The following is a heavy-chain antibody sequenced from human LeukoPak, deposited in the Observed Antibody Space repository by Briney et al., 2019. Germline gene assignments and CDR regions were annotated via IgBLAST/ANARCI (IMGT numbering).Heavy chain of an antibody. CDR3: ARFPYFEGFDY. V-gene: IGHV4-4*08. CDR2: IAASGTT. Sequence: SQTLSLTCSVSGGSIESYYWSWIRQPPGKGLEFIGYIAASGTTKHNPSLKSRVTLSMDTSKNQFSLKLRSVTAAETAVYFCARFPYFEGFDYWGQGTQVIVSS. CDR1: GGSIESYY. D-gene: IGHD3-9*01. J-gene: IGHJ4*02.